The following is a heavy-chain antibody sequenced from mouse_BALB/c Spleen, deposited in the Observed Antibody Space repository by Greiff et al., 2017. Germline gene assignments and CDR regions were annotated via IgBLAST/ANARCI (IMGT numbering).Heavy chain of an antibody. J-gene: IGHJ3*01. Sequence: DVQLVESGGGLVKPGGSLKLSCAASGFTFSSYAMSWVRQTPEKRLEWVASISSGGSTYYPDSVKGRFTISRDNARNILYLQMSSLRSEDTAMYYCARVHYGSSWFAYWGQGTLVTVSA. CDR1: GFTFSSYA. D-gene: IGHD1-1*01. CDR2: ISSGGST. V-gene: IGHV5-6-5*01. CDR3: ARVHYGSSWFAY.